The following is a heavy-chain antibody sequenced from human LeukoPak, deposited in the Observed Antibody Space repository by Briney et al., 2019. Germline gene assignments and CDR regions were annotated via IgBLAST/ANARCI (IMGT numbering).Heavy chain of an antibody. CDR1: GGSFSDYS. V-gene: IGHV4-34*01. CDR2: IHQRGGT. J-gene: IGHJ6*03. Sequence: ETLSLTCAVYGGSFSDYSWTWVRQPPGKGLEWVGEIHQRGGTNHNPSLMSRVIMSVDTSKNQTSLVLSSVPAADTAVYYCARVGYSFSIDDWSRTGLGAYPTKYYYYMDVWGKGTTVTVSS. D-gene: IGHD5-18*01. CDR3: ARVGYSFSIDDWSRTGLGAYPTKYYYYMDV.